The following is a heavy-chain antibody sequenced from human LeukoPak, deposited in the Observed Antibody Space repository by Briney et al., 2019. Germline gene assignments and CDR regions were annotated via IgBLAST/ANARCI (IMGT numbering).Heavy chain of an antibody. J-gene: IGHJ4*02. CDR1: RFTFRSYW. Sequence: GGSLRLSCAASRFTFRSYWMTWVRQAPGKGLEWVADIKEDGTEKHYVDSVKGRFTISRDNAKNSLYLQMNSLRVEDTAVYYCARVSRVTTNFDYWGQGTLVTVSS. CDR3: ARVSRVTTNFDY. D-gene: IGHD1-1*01. CDR2: IKEDGTEK. V-gene: IGHV3-7*02.